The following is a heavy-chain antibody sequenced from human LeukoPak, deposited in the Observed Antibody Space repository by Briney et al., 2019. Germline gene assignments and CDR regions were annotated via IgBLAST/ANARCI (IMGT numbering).Heavy chain of an antibody. CDR3: ARGVGARGDY. CDR2: IYYSGST. J-gene: IGHJ4*02. CDR1: GFSFSTYW. V-gene: IGHV4-39*07. D-gene: IGHD1-26*01. Sequence: PGGSLRLSCTASGFSFSTYWMSWVRQPPGKGLEWIGSIYYSGSTYYNPSLKNRVTISVDTSKNQFSLKLSSVTAADTAVYYCARGVGARGDYWGQGTLVTVSS.